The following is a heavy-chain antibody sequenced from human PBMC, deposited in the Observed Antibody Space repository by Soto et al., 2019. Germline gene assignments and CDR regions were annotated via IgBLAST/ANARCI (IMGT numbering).Heavy chain of an antibody. D-gene: IGHD3-22*01. CDR2: IYYSGST. J-gene: IGHJ5*02. CDR3: ARDTAAKYYDGRTYYPPFAP. V-gene: IGHV4-31*03. Sequence: SETLSLTCTVSGGSISSGGYYWSWIRQHPGKGLEWIGYIYYSGSTYYNPSLKSRVTISVDTSKNQFSLKLSSVTAADTAVYYCARDTAAKYYDGRTYYPPFAPWGQGILVTVSS. CDR1: GGSISSGGYY.